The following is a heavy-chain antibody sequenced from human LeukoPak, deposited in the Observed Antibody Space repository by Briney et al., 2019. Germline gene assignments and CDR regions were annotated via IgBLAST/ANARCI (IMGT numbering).Heavy chain of an antibody. CDR2: TRYDGSDK. CDR3: AKDRHVWGYSYGQTFDY. Sequence: GGSLRLSCAASGFTFSSYGMHWVRQAPGKGLEWVAFTRYDGSDKYYVDSVKGRFTISRDNSKNTLYLQMNSLRAEDTAMYFCAKDRHVWGYSYGQTFDYWGQGTQVIVSS. V-gene: IGHV3-30*02. D-gene: IGHD5-18*01. CDR1: GFTFSSYG. J-gene: IGHJ4*02.